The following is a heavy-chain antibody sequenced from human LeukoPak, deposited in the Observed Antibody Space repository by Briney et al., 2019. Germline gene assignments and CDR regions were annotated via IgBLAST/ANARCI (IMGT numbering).Heavy chain of an antibody. D-gene: IGHD5-18*01. V-gene: IGHV3-48*03. CDR1: GFTFSSHD. CDR3: RGYGYGLDY. Sequence: GGSLRLSCAASGFTFSSHDMNWVRQAPGKGLEWVSYISSSGSTIYYADSVKGRFTISRDNAKNSLYLQMNSLRAEDTAVYYCRGYGYGLDYWGQGTLVTVSS. CDR2: ISSSGSTI. J-gene: IGHJ4*02.